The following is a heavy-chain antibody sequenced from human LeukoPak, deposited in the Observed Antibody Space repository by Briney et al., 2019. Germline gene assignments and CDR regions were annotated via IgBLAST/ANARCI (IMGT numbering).Heavy chain of an antibody. CDR3: ARGAIAAAGLGWFDP. CDR2: IYHSGST. CDR1: GYSISSGYY. J-gene: IGHJ5*02. D-gene: IGHD6-13*01. Sequence: PSETLSLTCAVSGYSISSGYYWGWIRQPPGKGLEWIGSIYHSGSTYYNPSPKSRVTISVDTSKNQFSLRLSSVTAADTAVYHCARGAIAAAGLGWFDPWGQGTLVTVSS. V-gene: IGHV4-38-2*01.